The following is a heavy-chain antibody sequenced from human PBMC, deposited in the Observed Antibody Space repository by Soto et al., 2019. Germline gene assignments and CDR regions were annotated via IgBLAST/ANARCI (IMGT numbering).Heavy chain of an antibody. CDR3: VKNRGGANYDFFG. CDR1: GFTFSSYS. Sequence: SGGSLRLSCSASGFTFSSYSMHWVRQSPGKGLQYLSHISSDGDRIYYADSVRGRFSISRDNSNNMLYLQMNSLGPDDSAVYYCVKNRGGANYDFFGWGQGTPVTVSS. D-gene: IGHD3-3*01. V-gene: IGHV3-64D*06. J-gene: IGHJ1*01. CDR2: ISSDGDRI.